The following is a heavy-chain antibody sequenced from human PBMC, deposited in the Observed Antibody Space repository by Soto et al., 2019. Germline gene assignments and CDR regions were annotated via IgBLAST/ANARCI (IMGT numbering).Heavy chain of an antibody. J-gene: IGHJ2*01. D-gene: IGHD3-16*01. CDR2: MSDNG. CDR1: GFMFNYYV. Sequence: EVQLLESGGGFVQPGGSLRLSCKASGFMFNYYVMSWVRQAPGKGLEWVSPMSDNGDSVKGRFTISRDNANNTLHLQMNSLRAEDTGLYYCASLGGTSRLWYFDLWGRGTLVTVSS. V-gene: IGHV3-23*01. CDR3: ASLGGTSRLWYFDL.